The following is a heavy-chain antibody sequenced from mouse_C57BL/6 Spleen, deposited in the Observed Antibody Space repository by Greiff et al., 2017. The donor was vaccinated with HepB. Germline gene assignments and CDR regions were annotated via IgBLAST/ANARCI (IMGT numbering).Heavy chain of an antibody. J-gene: IGHJ3*01. CDR2: IHPNSGST. CDR1: GYTFFSYW. CDR3: AGFAF. V-gene: IGHV1-64*01. Sequence: VQLQQPGAELVKPGASVMLSCKASGYTFFSYWMHWVRQRPGQGLEWIGMIHPNSGSTNYNEKFKTKTTLTVDKASSTAYMHLSSLASEDSAVYCCAGFAFWGQGTLVTVSA.